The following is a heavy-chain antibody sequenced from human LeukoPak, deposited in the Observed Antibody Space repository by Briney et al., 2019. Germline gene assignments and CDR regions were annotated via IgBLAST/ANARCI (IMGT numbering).Heavy chain of an antibody. J-gene: IGHJ6*03. CDR1: GGSISSNGYY. Sequence: PSETLSLTCTVSGGSISSNGYYWGWIRQPPGKGLEWIGSFYYTGSTFYSPSLKSRVTISVDTSKNQFSLKLSSVTAADTAVYYCATTGSSGDYYYMDVWGKGTTVTVSS. CDR2: FYYTGST. CDR3: ATTGSSGDYYYMDV. D-gene: IGHD3-10*01. V-gene: IGHV4-39*07.